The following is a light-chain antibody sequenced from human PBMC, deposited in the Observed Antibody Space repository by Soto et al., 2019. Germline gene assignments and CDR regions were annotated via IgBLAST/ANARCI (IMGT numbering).Light chain of an antibody. Sequence: QSALTQPASVSGSPGQSITISCTGTSSDVGGYNYVSWYQQHPGKAPKLIIYDVSNRPSRISDRFSGSKSGNTASLTISGLQDEDEADYYCTSYTTRSTWVFGGGTKPPS. CDR2: DVS. V-gene: IGLV2-14*03. CDR3: TSYTTRSTWV. CDR1: SSDVGGYNY. J-gene: IGLJ3*02.